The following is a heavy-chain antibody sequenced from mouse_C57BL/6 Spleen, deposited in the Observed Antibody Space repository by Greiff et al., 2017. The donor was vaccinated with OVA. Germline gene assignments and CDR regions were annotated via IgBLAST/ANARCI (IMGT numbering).Heavy chain of an antibody. D-gene: IGHD1-1*01. CDR3: ARSWCSYDY. CDR2: INPKNGGT. V-gene: IGHV1-26*01. J-gene: IGHJ2*01. Sequence: EVQVQQSGAELVKPGASVTLSCKASGYTFTDYYMNWVKQTPGQSLEWIGAINPKNGGTSYNQKFKGKATLTVDKSSSTAYMELRSLTSEDSAVYTCARSWCSYDYWGQGTPLTVSA. CDR1: GYTFTDYY.